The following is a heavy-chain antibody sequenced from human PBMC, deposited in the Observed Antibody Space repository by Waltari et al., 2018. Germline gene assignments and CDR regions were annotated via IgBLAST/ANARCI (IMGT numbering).Heavy chain of an antibody. J-gene: IGHJ4*02. D-gene: IGHD3-22*01. V-gene: IGHV4-39*07. Sequence: QLQLQESGPGLVKPSETLSLTCTVSGGSISSSSYYWGWIRQPPGKGLEWMGSIYYSGSTYYNPSLKSRVTISVDTSKNQFSLKLSSVTAADTAVYYCARGGSYYDSSGYYFDYWGQGTLVTVSS. CDR3: ARGGSYYDSSGYYFDY. CDR2: IYYSGST. CDR1: GGSISSSSYY.